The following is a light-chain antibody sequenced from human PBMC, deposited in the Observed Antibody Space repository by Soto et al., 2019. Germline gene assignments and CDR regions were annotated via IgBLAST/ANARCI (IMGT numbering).Light chain of an antibody. Sequence: IVVSEGLPTVSMYSEKRATHSCRVRSSVTNYLAWYQQKPGQPPRVLIYGAFNRAAGIPGRFSGSGSGTDFTLTISSLEPEDSAVDYGQQRNFWPSVTFGQGTRLEI. J-gene: IGKJ5*01. CDR3: QQRNFWPSVT. CDR1: SSVTNY. CDR2: GAF. V-gene: IGKV3-11*01.